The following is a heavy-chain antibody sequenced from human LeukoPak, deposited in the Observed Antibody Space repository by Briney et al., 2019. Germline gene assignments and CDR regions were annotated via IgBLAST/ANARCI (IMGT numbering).Heavy chain of an antibody. Sequence: GGSLRLSCAASGVTFSSYAMSWGRQAPGKGLEWVWAISGSGGGTNYADPVKGGLTISRDNSKNTLYMQMNSLRAEDTAVYYCAKDGSSVPFDYWGQGTLVTVSS. CDR3: AKDGSSVPFDY. D-gene: IGHD3-22*01. V-gene: IGHV3-23*01. CDR2: ISGSGGGT. CDR1: GVTFSSYA. J-gene: IGHJ4*02.